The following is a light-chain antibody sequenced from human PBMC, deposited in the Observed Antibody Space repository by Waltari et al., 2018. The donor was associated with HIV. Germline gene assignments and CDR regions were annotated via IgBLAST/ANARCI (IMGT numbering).Light chain of an antibody. CDR2: AVS. Sequence: QSALTQPPSASGPPGQSVTISCTGTSGDIGRSDFVSWYQFHPDQVPRLIIYAVSKRPSGVPDRFSGSKSGNPASLTVSGLQTDDEADYYCSSYASNNTFVVFGGGTKLTVL. CDR3: SSYASNNTFVV. CDR1: SGDIGRSDF. J-gene: IGLJ2*01. V-gene: IGLV2-8*01.